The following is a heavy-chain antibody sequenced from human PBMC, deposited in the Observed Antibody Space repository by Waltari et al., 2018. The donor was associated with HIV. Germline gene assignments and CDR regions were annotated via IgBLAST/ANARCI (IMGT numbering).Heavy chain of an antibody. CDR3: ARVFRGTVNYFDSRLGH. D-gene: IGHD3-22*01. Sequence: QVQLVQSGAEVKKPGASVKVSGKASGYTYSDYYLHWVRQAPGQGLEWMGWINPNSGGTRYADKFQGRVTMTRDTSISTAYMELGRLRFDDTAVYYCARVFRGTVNYFDSRLGHWGQGTLVTVSS. J-gene: IGHJ5*02. V-gene: IGHV1-2*02. CDR2: INPNSGGT. CDR1: GYTYSDYY.